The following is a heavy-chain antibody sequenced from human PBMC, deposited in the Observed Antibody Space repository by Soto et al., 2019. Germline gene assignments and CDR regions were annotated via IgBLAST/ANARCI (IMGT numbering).Heavy chain of an antibody. J-gene: IGHJ6*02. CDR1: GGSISSSNW. D-gene: IGHD5-18*01. V-gene: IGHV4-4*02. Sequence: SETLSLTCAVSGGSISSSNWWSWVRQPPGKGLEWIGEIYHSGSTSYNPSLKSRVTISVDKSKNQFSLKLSSVTAADTAVYYCARDGRSYGQIYYYYYGMDVWGQGTTVT. CDR3: ARDGRSYGQIYYYYYGMDV. CDR2: IYHSGST.